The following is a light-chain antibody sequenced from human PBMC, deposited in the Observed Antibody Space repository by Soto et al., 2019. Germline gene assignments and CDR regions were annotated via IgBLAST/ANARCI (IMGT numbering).Light chain of an antibody. J-gene: IGKJ1*01. Sequence: DIQMTQSPSTLSASVGDRVTITCRASQTITTWLAWYQQKPGKAPKLLIYDASTLESGVPSRFRGSGLGTEFSLTISSLKPDDFESYYCQQYNTLSGTFGQGTKVDIK. CDR2: DAS. V-gene: IGKV1-5*01. CDR1: QTITTW. CDR3: QQYNTLSGT.